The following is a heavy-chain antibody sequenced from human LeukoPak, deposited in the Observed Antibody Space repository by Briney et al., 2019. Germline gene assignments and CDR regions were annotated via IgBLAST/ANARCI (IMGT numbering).Heavy chain of an antibody. J-gene: IGHJ4*02. CDR3: ARTFVSGDGYKVGYFDY. Sequence: PGGSLRLSCAASGFIFTDYSINWVRQAPGKGLEWVSLIYPSGNIYYADSVKGRFTISRDNSKNTLFLQMNSVRAEDTAIYYCARTFVSGDGYKVGYFDYWGQGTLVTVSS. D-gene: IGHD5-24*01. CDR2: IYPSGNI. V-gene: IGHV3-53*01. CDR1: GFIFTDYS.